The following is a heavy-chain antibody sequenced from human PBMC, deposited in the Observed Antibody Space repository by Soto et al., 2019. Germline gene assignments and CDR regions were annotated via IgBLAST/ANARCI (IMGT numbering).Heavy chain of an antibody. CDR1: GFTFSDYY. CDR2: ISNSGSTT. D-gene: IGHD6-19*01. V-gene: IGHV3-11*01. CDR3: ARRSGSSGWYGIDY. Sequence: QVQLVESGGGLVKPGGSLRLSCAASGFTFSDYYMSWIRQAPGKGLEWISYISNSGSTTYYADSVKGRLTISRDNAENSLSLQMTSLRVDDTAVYYWARRSGSSGWYGIDYWGQGTLVTVSP. J-gene: IGHJ4*02.